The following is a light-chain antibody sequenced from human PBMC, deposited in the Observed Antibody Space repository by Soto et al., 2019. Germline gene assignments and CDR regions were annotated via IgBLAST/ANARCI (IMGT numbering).Light chain of an antibody. CDR1: QSVSSY. J-gene: IGKJ5*01. CDR2: GAS. CDR3: QQSYNTPIT. V-gene: IGKV3-11*01. Sequence: EIVFTHAPATLSLSPGERATLSCRASQSVSSYLAWYQQKPGQAPRLLIYGASTRATGIPARFSGSGSGTEFTLTISSLQPEDFASYYCQQSYNTPITFGQGTRLEIK.